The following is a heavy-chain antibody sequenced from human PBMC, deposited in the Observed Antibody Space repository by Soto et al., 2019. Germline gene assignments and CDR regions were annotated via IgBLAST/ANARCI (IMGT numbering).Heavy chain of an antibody. J-gene: IGHJ6*02. D-gene: IGHD3-22*01. CDR2: IKQDGSEK. CDR1: GFTFSSYW. V-gene: IGHV3-7*01. CDR3: ARGRSSYYDSSGYYRGGDYYYYGMDV. Sequence: LRLSCAASGFTFSSYWMSWVRQAPGKGLEWGANIKQDGSEKYYVDSVKGRFTISRDNAKNSLYLQMNSLRAEDTAVYYCARGRSSYYDSSGYYRGGDYYYYGMDVWGQGTTVTVYS.